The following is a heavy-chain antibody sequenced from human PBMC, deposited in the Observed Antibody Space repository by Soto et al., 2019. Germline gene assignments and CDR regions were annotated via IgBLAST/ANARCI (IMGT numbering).Heavy chain of an antibody. CDR2: ISGSGGST. Sequence: EVQLLESGGGLVQPGGSLRLSCAASGFTFSSYAMSWVRQAPGKALEWIAAISGSGGSTYYADSVKGRFTFSRDNSMSTLELPMSCLSAEDTALYYCAKAGVKACSGGSCFFDPWGPGTLVTVSS. CDR1: GFTFSSYA. V-gene: IGHV3-23*01. CDR3: AKAGVKACSGGSCFFDP. D-gene: IGHD2-15*01. J-gene: IGHJ5*02.